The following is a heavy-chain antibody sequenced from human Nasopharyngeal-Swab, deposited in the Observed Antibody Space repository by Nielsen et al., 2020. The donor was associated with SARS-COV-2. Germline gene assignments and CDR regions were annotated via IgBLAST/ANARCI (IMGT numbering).Heavy chain of an antibody. CDR2: ISGSGGST. Sequence: VRQAPGKGLEWVSAISGSGGSTYYADSVKGRFTISRDNSKNTLYLQMNSPRAEDTAVYYCAKGSRGYCSSGSCYLYYFDYWGQGTLVTVSS. V-gene: IGHV3-23*01. D-gene: IGHD2-15*01. J-gene: IGHJ4*02. CDR3: AKGSRGYCSSGSCYLYYFDY.